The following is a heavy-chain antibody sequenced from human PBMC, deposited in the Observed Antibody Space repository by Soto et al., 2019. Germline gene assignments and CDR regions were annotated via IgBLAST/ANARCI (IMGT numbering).Heavy chain of an antibody. J-gene: IGHJ3*02. CDR1: GGSISSYY. CDR3: ARQYLVAGTMGRDALDI. Sequence: ETLSLTCTVSGGSISSYYWSWIRLPAGKGLEWIGRIYTSESSNYNPSLKSRATISVDTSKKQFSLKLSSWTASDTPAYYCARQYLVAGTMGRDALDIWGQGKMIAVSS. CDR2: IYTSESS. V-gene: IGHV4-4*07. D-gene: IGHD6-19*01.